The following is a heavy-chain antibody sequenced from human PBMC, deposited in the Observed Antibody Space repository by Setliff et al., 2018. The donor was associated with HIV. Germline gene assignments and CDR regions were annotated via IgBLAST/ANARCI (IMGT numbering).Heavy chain of an antibody. D-gene: IGHD2-2*02. CDR1: GGSISGHY. J-gene: IGHJ4*02. CDR3: ARQERYCTSADCYRYFNY. V-gene: IGHV4-4*07. Sequence: SETLSLTCTVSGGSISGHYWNWIRQPAGGGLEWIGRIYTSGSTSYNPSLKSRLTISLDTSKNQFSLKLSSVTAADTAVYYCARQERYCTSADCYRYFNYWGQGTLVTVSS. CDR2: IYTSGST.